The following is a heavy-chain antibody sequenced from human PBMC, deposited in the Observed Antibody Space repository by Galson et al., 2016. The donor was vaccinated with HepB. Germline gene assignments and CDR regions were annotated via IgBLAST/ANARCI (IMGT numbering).Heavy chain of an antibody. D-gene: IGHD2-8*02. J-gene: IGHJ3*02. V-gene: IGHV3-7*04. Sequence: SLRLSCAASGFTFSSNWMNWVRQTPGKGPEWVANINQGGSENNYVDSVKGRFTISRDNAKSSLYLQMHSLRVEDTAVYYCVRDIHYTGGGGYYRAFDIWGQGTMVTVSS. CDR1: GFTFSSNW. CDR3: VRDIHYTGGGGYYRAFDI. CDR2: INQGGSEN.